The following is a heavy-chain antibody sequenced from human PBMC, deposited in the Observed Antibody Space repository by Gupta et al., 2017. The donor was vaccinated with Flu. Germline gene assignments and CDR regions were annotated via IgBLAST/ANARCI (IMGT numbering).Heavy chain of an antibody. J-gene: IGHJ5*02. Sequence: QVQLVQSGAEVKKPGASVKVSCKASGYTFTSYDINWVRQATGQGLEWMGWMNPNSGNTGYAQKFQGRVTMTRNTSISTAYMELSSLRSEDTAVYYCARSPLIVLMVYASANWFDPWGQGTLVTVAS. CDR1: GYTFTSYD. CDR2: MNPNSGNT. V-gene: IGHV1-8*01. D-gene: IGHD2-8*01. CDR3: ARSPLIVLMVYASANWFDP.